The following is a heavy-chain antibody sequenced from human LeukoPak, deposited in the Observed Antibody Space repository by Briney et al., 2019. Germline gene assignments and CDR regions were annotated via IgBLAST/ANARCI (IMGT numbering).Heavy chain of an antibody. CDR1: GFTFSSYW. D-gene: IGHD3-3*01. J-gene: IGHJ6*03. V-gene: IGHV3-7*01. CDR3: ARDERSTIFGVVFYYMDV. Sequence: GGSLRLSCAASGFTFSSYWMSWVRQAPGKGLEWVANIKRDGSEKYYVDSVKGRFTISRDNARNSLYLQMNSLRAEDTAVYYCARDERSTIFGVVFYYMDVWGKGTTVTVSS. CDR2: IKRDGSEK.